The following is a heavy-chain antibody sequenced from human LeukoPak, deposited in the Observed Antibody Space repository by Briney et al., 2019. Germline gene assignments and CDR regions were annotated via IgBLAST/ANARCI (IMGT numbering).Heavy chain of an antibody. J-gene: IGHJ6*02. CDR3: ARDIVVVPAAPFYYYYGMDV. V-gene: IGHV3-53*01. Sequence: GGSLRLSCAASGFTVSSNYMSWVRQAPGKGLEWVSVIYSGGNTYYADSVKGRFTISRDNSRNTLYLQMNSLRAEDTAVYYCARDIVVVPAAPFYYYYGMDVWGQGTTVTVSS. CDR1: GFTVSSNY. D-gene: IGHD2-2*01. CDR2: IYSGGNT.